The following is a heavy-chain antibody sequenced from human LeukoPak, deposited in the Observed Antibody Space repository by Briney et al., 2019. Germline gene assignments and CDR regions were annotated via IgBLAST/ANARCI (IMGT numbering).Heavy chain of an antibody. CDR3: ARDMVVMTYRGDRYYYYYGMDV. D-gene: IGHD2-21*01. CDR1: GGSISSYY. J-gene: IGHJ6*02. Sequence: SETLSLTCTVSGGSISSYYWSWIRQPPGKGLEWIGYIYYSGSTNYNPSLKSRVTISVDTSKNQFSLKLSSVTAADTAVYYCARDMVVMTYRGDRYYYYYGMDVWGQGTTVTVSS. CDR2: IYYSGST. V-gene: IGHV4-59*01.